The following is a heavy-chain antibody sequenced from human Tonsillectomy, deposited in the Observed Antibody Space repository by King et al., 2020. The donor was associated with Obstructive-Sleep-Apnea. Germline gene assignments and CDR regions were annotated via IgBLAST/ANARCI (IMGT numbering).Heavy chain of an antibody. J-gene: IGHJ4*02. CDR1: GFTFSSYA. CDR3: AKGSYCSSTSCFGEFDY. Sequence: VQLVESGGGLVQPGGSLRLSCAASGFTFSSYAMSWVRQAPGKGLEWVSAISGSGGSTYYAVSVKGRFTISRDNSKNTLYLQMNSLRAEDTAVYYCAKGSYCSSTSCFGEFDYWGQGTLVTVSS. CDR2: ISGSGGST. V-gene: IGHV3-23*04. D-gene: IGHD2-2*01.